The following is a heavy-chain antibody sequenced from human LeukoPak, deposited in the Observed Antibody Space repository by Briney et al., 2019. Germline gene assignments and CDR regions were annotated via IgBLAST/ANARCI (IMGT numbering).Heavy chain of an antibody. CDR2: IRSKAYGGTT. Sequence: GGSLRLSCTASGFTFGDYAMSRVRQAPGKGLEWVGFIRSKAYGGTTEYAASVKGRFTISRDDSKSIAYLQMNSLKTEDTAVYYCTSRYDILTGYRDYWGQGTLVTVSS. V-gene: IGHV3-49*04. J-gene: IGHJ4*02. CDR1: GFTFGDYA. D-gene: IGHD3-9*01. CDR3: TSRYDILTGYRDY.